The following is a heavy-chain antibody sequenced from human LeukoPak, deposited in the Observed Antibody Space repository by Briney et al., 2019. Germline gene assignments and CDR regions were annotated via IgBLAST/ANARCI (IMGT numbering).Heavy chain of an antibody. Sequence: GGSLRLSCAASGFTFSYYGMHWVRQAPGKGLEWIAVIWYDGSNKYFEDSVKGRFTISRDNSNNTLYLQLDSLRAGDTAVYYCARDRRRIVGPTIRTLSNWFDRWGQGTLVTVSS. D-gene: IGHD1-26*01. CDR1: GFTFSYYG. V-gene: IGHV3-33*01. CDR3: ARDRRRIVGPTIRTLSNWFDR. J-gene: IGHJ5*02. CDR2: IWYDGSNK.